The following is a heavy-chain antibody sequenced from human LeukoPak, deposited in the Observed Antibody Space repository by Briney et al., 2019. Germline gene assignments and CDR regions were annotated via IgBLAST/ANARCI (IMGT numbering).Heavy chain of an antibody. CDR3: ARGGASSRYFDY. CDR2: VSYSGST. D-gene: IGHD1-26*01. V-gene: IGHV4-59*11. Sequence: PSETLSLTCTVSGGSISGQYWSWIRQPPGKGLEWIGFVSYSGSTNYSPSPNGRVTILDTSKNQFSLRLNSVTAADTAVYYCARGGASSRYFDYWGQGTLVTVSS. CDR1: GGSISGQY. J-gene: IGHJ4*02.